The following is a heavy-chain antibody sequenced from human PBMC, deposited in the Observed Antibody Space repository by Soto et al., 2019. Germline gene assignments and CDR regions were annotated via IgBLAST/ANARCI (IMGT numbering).Heavy chain of an antibody. D-gene: IGHD6-6*01. CDR3: ARESIAARPHYYYGMDV. CDR2: IYSGGST. J-gene: IGHJ6*02. Sequence: RLSCAASGFTVSSNYMSWVRQAPGKGLEWVSVIYSGGSTYYADSVKGRFTISRDNSKNTLYLQMNSLRAEDTAVYYCARESIAARPHYYYGMDVWGQGTTVTVSS. CDR1: GFTVSSNY. V-gene: IGHV3-53*01.